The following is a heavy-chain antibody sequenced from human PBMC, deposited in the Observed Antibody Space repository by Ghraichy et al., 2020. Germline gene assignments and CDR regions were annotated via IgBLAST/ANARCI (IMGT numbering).Heavy chain of an antibody. V-gene: IGHV4-39*07. J-gene: IGHJ5*02. D-gene: IGHD1-26*01. CDR1: GGSISSSSYY. CDR2: IYYSGST. Sequence: SETLSLTCTVSGGSISSSSYYWGWIRQPPGKGLEWIGSIYYSGSTYYNPSLKSRVTISVDTSKNQFSLKLSSVTAADTAVYYCARETPPWEVNWFDPWGQGTLVTVSS. CDR3: ARETPPWEVNWFDP.